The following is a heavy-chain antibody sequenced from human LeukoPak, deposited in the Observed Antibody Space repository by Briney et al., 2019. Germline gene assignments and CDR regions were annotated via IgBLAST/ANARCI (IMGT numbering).Heavy chain of an antibody. CDR3: AREGARPFDY. J-gene: IGHJ4*02. Sequence: GGSLRLSCGASGFTFSSYEMNWVRQAPGKGLEWVSYITSSGSSMYYADSVKGRFTISRDNAKNSLYLQMNSLRAEDTAVYYCAREGARPFDYWGQGTLVTVSS. V-gene: IGHV3-48*03. CDR1: GFTFSSYE. CDR2: ITSSGSSM. D-gene: IGHD3-16*01.